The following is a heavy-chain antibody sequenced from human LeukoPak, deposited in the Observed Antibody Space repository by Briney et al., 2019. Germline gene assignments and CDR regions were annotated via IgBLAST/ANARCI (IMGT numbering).Heavy chain of an antibody. V-gene: IGHV4-30-4*01. J-gene: IGHJ5*02. D-gene: IGHD4-17*01. Sequence: SETLSLTCTVSGGSISSGDYYWSWIRQPPGKGLEWIGYIYYSGSTYYNPSLKSRVTISVDTSKNQFSLKLSSVTAADTAVYYCARDYGYGDYYRWFDPWGQGTPVTVSS. CDR2: IYYSGST. CDR3: ARDYGYGDYYRWFDP. CDR1: GGSISSGDYY.